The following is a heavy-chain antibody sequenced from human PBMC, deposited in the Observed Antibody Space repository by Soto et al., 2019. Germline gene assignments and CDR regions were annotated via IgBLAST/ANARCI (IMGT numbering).Heavy chain of an antibody. D-gene: IGHD6-6*01. J-gene: IGHJ6*02. CDR3: AREDSSSSELRTYYYGMDV. CDR2: INPSGGST. CDR1: GYTFTSYY. Sequence: GASVKVSCKASGYTFTSYYMHWVRQAPEQRLEWMGIINPSGGSTSYAQKFQGRVTMTRDTSTSTVYMELSSLRSEDTAVYYCAREDSSSSELRTYYYGMDVWGQGTTVTVSS. V-gene: IGHV1-46*01.